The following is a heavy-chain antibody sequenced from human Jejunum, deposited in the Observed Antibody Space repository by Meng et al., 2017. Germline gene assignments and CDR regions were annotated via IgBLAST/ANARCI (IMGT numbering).Heavy chain of an antibody. J-gene: IGHJ4*02. CDR2: INSDGSST. D-gene: IGHD2-21*02. CDR1: GFTFGSYW. CDR3: ARGAVTGQRSDF. V-gene: IGHV3-74*01. Sequence: EVQPVGSGVGLVQPGGFLRLSCAASGFTFGSYWMHWVRPVQGKGLVWVSRINSDGSSTSYADSVKGRFSISRDNAKNTLSLQMNSLRAEDTAVYYCARGAVTGQRSDFWGQGTLVTVSS.